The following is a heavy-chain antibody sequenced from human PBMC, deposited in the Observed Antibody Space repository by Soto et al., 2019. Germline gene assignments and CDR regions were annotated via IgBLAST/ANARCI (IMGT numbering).Heavy chain of an antibody. J-gene: IGHJ4*02. CDR3: ARGGGSYYDFDY. D-gene: IGHD1-26*01. V-gene: IGHV3-74*01. Sequence: EVQLVESGGGLVQPGGSLRLSCAASGFTFSSYWMHWVRQAPGKGLVWVSRINSDGSSTSYADSVKGRFTISRDNAKNTLYLQMNSLRVEDTAVYYCARGGGSYYDFDYWGQGTLVTVSS. CDR1: GFTFSSYW. CDR2: INSDGSST.